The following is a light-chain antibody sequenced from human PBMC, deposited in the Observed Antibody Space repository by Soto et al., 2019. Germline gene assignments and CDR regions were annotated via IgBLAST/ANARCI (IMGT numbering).Light chain of an antibody. V-gene: IGKV3-15*01. J-gene: IGKJ5*01. Sequence: DIVMTQSPATLSVAPGERLTFSCRASQGVSRKLAWYQHKPGQXHRXXISGASTGATGIPARFSGSGSGTEVTLTISSLKSEDCEIYYCQQRSNWPITFGQGTRLEIK. CDR1: QGVSRK. CDR2: GAS. CDR3: QQRSNWPIT.